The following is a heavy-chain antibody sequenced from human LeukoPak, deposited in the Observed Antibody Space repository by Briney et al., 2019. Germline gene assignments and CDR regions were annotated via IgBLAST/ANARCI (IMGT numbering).Heavy chain of an antibody. Sequence: GGSLRLSCAASGFTFSDYYMSWIRQAPGKGLEWISYISSGGTTIKFADSVKGRFTISRDNAKNSLYLQMNSLRAEDTAVYYCVRDVDKYYYGSSAYPAIGYWGQGTLVTVSS. CDR3: VRDVDKYYYGSSAYPAIGY. J-gene: IGHJ4*02. V-gene: IGHV3-11*01. CDR1: GFTFSDYY. D-gene: IGHD3-22*01. CDR2: ISSGGTTI.